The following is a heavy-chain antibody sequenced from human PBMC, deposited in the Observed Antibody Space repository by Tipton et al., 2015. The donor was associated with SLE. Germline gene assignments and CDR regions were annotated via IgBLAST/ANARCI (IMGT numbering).Heavy chain of an antibody. D-gene: IGHD3-10*01. CDR2: IRKDGYEE. Sequence: SLRLSCEGSGFIFSRHWMTWVRQAPGKGLEWVADIRKDGYEEYYVDSVKGRFTISRDNAKNSLYLQMNSLGDEDTAVYYCARGPDYGSRTDYLDPWGQGILVTVSS. V-gene: IGHV3-7*04. CDR1: GFIFSRHW. J-gene: IGHJ5*02. CDR3: ARGPDYGSRTDYLDP.